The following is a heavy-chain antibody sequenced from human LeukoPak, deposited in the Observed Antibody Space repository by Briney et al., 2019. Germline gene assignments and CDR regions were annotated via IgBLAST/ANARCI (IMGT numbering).Heavy chain of an antibody. V-gene: IGHV3-23*01. CDR1: GFTFSSHA. CDR2: ISGTGGST. Sequence: GGSLRLSCEASGFTFSSHAMSWVRQAPGKGLEWVSGISGTGGSTSYADSSKGRFTISRDNSKNTLYLQMNSLRAEDTAVYYCAQGRVQAPYFFDYWGQGTLVTVSS. CDR3: AQGRVQAPYFFDY. D-gene: IGHD3-10*01. J-gene: IGHJ4*02.